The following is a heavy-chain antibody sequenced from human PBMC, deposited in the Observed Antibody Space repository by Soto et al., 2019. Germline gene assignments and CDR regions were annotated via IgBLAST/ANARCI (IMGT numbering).Heavy chain of an antibody. CDR1: GLTFSSYW. Sequence: EVQLVESGGGLVQPGASLRLSCAASGLTFSSYWMHWVRQAPGKGLVWVSRINSDGSSTSYADSVKGRFTISRDNAKNTLYLQMNSLRPEDTAVYYCARENYDFWSGYTNWFDPWGQGTLVTVSS. CDR2: INSDGSST. J-gene: IGHJ5*02. CDR3: ARENYDFWSGYTNWFDP. D-gene: IGHD3-3*01. V-gene: IGHV3-74*01.